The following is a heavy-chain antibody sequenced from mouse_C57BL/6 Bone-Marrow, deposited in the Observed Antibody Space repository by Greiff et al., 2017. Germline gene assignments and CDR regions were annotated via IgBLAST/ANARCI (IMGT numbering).Heavy chain of an antibody. J-gene: IGHJ4*01. CDR2: ISDGGSYT. Sequence: DVHLVESGGGLVKPGGSLKLSCAASGFTFSSYAMSWVRQTPEKRLEWVATISDGGSYTYYPDNVQGRFTISRDTAKNNPYLQMSQLKAEDTAMYYSARGVTKVWGYYAIDYWGQGTTVTVSS. D-gene: IGHD1-1*01. CDR1: GFTFSSYA. CDR3: ARGVTKVWGYYAIDY. V-gene: IGHV5-4*01.